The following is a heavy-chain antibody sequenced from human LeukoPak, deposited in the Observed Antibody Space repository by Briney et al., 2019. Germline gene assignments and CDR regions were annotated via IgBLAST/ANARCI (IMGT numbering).Heavy chain of an antibody. CDR3: ARGGGTAGYYYQMDV. CDR1: GFTFSGYW. CDR2: IKQDGSEK. V-gene: IGHV3-7*02. Sequence: GGSLRLSCAASGFTFSGYWMSWVRQAPGKGLEWVANIKQDGSEKYYVDSVKGRFTISRDNAKNSLYLQMNSLRADDTAVYYCARGGGTAGYYYQMDVWGQGTTVTVSS. D-gene: IGHD1-1*01. J-gene: IGHJ6*02.